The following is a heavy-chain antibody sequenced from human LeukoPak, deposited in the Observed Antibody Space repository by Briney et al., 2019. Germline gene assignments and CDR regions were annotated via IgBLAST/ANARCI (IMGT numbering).Heavy chain of an antibody. D-gene: IGHD6-19*01. CDR3: ARSEQFPYYMDV. Sequence: ASVKVSCKASGYTFTDYYRHWVRQAPGQGLEWMGWINPNSGGTNYAQKFQGRVTLNRDTSISTAYMELSRLRSDDTAVYYCARSEQFPYYMDVWGKGTTVTVSS. J-gene: IGHJ6*03. CDR1: GYTFTDYY. CDR2: INPNSGGT. V-gene: IGHV1-2*02.